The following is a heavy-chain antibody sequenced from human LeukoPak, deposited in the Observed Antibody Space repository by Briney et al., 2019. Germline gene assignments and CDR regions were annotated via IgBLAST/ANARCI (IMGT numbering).Heavy chain of an antibody. J-gene: IGHJ3*02. CDR2: ISYDGSNK. CDR3: ARVGATTGEESDAFDI. V-gene: IGHV3-30-3*01. CDR1: GFTFSSYA. Sequence: GGSLRLSCAASGFTFSSYAMHWVRQAPGKGLEWVAVISYDGSNKYYADSVKGRFTISRDNSKNTLYLQMNSLRAEDTAVYYCARVGATTGEESDAFDIWGQGTMVTVSS. D-gene: IGHD1-26*01.